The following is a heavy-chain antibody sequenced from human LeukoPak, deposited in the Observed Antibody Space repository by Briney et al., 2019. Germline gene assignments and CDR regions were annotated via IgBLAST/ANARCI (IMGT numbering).Heavy chain of an antibody. D-gene: IGHD6-19*01. J-gene: IGHJ4*02. CDR3: ARLSSSGWQFDY. Sequence: SETLSLTCTVSGGSFSSSSYYWGWIRQPPGTGLEWIGSIYYSGSTYYNPSLKSRVTISVDTSKNQFSLKLSSVTAADTAVYYCARLSSSGWQFDYWGQGTLVTVSS. CDR1: GGSFSSSSYY. CDR2: IYYSGST. V-gene: IGHV4-39*01.